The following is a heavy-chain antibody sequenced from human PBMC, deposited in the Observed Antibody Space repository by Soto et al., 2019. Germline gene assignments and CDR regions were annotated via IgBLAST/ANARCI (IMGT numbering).Heavy chain of an antibody. D-gene: IGHD3-16*01. CDR1: GYTFTTYG. Sequence: QVQLVQSGAEVRKPGASVKVSCKASGYTFTTYGISWVRQAPGQGLEWMGWISGHNGHTKYAQKSQGRVTMTTDTATSTVYMDLRSLRSDDTAVYYCAREGEMPYYYYGLDVWGQGTTVTVSS. V-gene: IGHV1-18*01. CDR2: ISGHNGHT. CDR3: AREGEMPYYYYGLDV. J-gene: IGHJ6*02.